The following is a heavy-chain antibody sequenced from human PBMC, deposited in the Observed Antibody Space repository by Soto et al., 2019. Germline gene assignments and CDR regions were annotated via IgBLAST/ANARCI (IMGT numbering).Heavy chain of an antibody. Sequence: SETLSLTCTVSGGSISSRSYYWGWIRQPPGKGLEWIGEINHSGSTNYNPSLKSRVTISVDTSKNQFSLKLSSVTAADTAVYYCARSGMRGRYYYYYMDVWGKGTTVTVSS. CDR2: INHSGST. CDR1: GGSISSRSYY. D-gene: IGHD3-10*01. J-gene: IGHJ6*03. CDR3: ARSGMRGRYYYYYMDV. V-gene: IGHV4-39*07.